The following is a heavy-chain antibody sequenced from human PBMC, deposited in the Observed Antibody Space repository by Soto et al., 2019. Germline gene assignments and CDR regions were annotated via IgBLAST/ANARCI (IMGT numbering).Heavy chain of an antibody. D-gene: IGHD3-3*01. CDR2: IYYSGST. V-gene: IGHV4-30-4*01. CDR1: GGSISSGDYY. J-gene: IGHJ6*02. Sequence: SETLSLTCTVSGGSISSGDYYWSWIRQPPGKGLEWIGYIYYSGSTYYNPSLESRVTISVDTSKNQFSLKLSSVTAADTAVYYCAKEPVSITIFGVNGMDVWGQGTTVTVSS. CDR3: AKEPVSITIFGVNGMDV.